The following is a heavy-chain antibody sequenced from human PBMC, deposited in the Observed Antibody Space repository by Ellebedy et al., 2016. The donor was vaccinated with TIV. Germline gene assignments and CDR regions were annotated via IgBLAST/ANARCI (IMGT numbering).Heavy chain of an antibody. J-gene: IGHJ5*02. Sequence: SVKVSXKASGGTFSSYAISWVRQAPGQGLEWMGGIIPIFGTANYAQKFLGRVTMTEDTSTDTAYMELSSLRSEDTAVYYCATVGVPYYYGSGSYSNWFDPWGQGTLVTVSS. CDR1: GGTFSSYA. D-gene: IGHD3-10*01. CDR3: ATVGVPYYYGSGSYSNWFDP. CDR2: IIPIFGTA. V-gene: IGHV1-69*06.